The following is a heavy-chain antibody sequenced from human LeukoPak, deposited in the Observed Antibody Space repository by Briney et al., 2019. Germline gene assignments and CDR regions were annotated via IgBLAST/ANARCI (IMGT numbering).Heavy chain of an antibody. D-gene: IGHD2-2*01. Sequence: GESLKISCKGSGYSFTTYWIGWVRQMPGKGLEWMGIIYPGDSDTRYSPSFQGQVTISVDKSISTAYLQWSSLKASDTAMYYCARQMGYCSSTSCYSFYYNGMDVWGQGTTVTVSS. V-gene: IGHV5-51*01. CDR1: GYSFTTYW. J-gene: IGHJ6*02. CDR2: IYPGDSDT. CDR3: ARQMGYCSSTSCYSFYYNGMDV.